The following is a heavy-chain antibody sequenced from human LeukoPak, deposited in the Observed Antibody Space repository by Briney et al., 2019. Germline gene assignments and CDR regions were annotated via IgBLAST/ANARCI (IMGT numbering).Heavy chain of an antibody. Sequence: GGSLRLFCAASGFTFSTYWMHWVRQAPGKGLVGGSRIKNDGSSTSYADSVKGRFTISRDNAKDTLYLQMNSLRVEDTAVYYCARDYGHEGNWFAPWGQGTLVTGSS. CDR1: GFTFSTYW. J-gene: IGHJ5*02. D-gene: IGHD3-10*01. CDR2: IKNDGSST. CDR3: ARDYGHEGNWFAP. V-gene: IGHV3-74*01.